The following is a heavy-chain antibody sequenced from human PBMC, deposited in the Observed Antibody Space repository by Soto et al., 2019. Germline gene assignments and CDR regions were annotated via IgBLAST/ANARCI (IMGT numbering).Heavy chain of an antibody. V-gene: IGHV1-18*01. Sequence: GASVKVSCKASGYSFSSNGISWVRQAPGQGLEWMGWISTDNGNINYAQKLQGRVTISTDASTNTVHMELRSLRSDDTAVFYCARDIVNYGLDVWGQGTTVTVS. CDR2: ISTDNGNI. CDR3: ARDIVNYGLDV. CDR1: GYSFSSNG. D-gene: IGHD1-26*01. J-gene: IGHJ6*02.